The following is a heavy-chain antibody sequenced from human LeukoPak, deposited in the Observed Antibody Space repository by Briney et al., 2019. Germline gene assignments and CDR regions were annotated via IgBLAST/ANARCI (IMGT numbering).Heavy chain of an antibody. Sequence: GGSLRLSCAASGFTFDDYGMSWVRQAPGKGLEWVSGINWNGGSTGYADSVKGRFTISRDNAKNSLYLQMNSLRAEDTALYYCARGGQYKPLNWFDPWGQGTLVTVSS. CDR1: GFTFDDYG. CDR2: INWNGGST. CDR3: ARGGQYKPLNWFDP. V-gene: IGHV3-20*04. J-gene: IGHJ5*02. D-gene: IGHD2-2*01.